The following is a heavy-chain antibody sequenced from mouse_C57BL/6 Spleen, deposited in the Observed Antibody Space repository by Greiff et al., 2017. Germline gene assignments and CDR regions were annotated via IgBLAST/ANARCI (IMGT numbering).Heavy chain of an antibody. Sequence: DVHLVESGGGLVKPGGSLKLSCAASGFTFSDYGMHWVRQAPEKGLEWVAYISSGSSTIYYADTVKGRFTISRDNAKNTLFLQMTSLRSEDTAMYYCARPVGYDVGFAYWGQGTLVTVSA. CDR1: GFTFSDYG. D-gene: IGHD2-2*01. V-gene: IGHV5-17*01. CDR2: ISSGSSTI. CDR3: ARPVGYDVGFAY. J-gene: IGHJ3*01.